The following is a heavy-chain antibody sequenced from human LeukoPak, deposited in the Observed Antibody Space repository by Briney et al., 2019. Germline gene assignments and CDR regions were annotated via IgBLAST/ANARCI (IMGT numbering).Heavy chain of an antibody. CDR3: ARGAVNYGDYIDY. CDR2: INHSGST. CDR1: GGSISGSSYF. Sequence: SETLSLTCTVSGGSISGSSYFWGWIRQPPGKGLEWIGEINHSGSTNYNPSLKSRVTISVDTSKNQFSLKLSSVTAADTAVYYCARGAVNYGDYIDYWGQGTLVTVSS. D-gene: IGHD4-17*01. J-gene: IGHJ4*02. V-gene: IGHV4-39*07.